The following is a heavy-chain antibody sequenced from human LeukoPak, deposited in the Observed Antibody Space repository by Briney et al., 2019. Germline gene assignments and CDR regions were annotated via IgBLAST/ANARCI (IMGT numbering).Heavy chain of an antibody. J-gene: IGHJ4*02. Sequence: PGGSLRLSCAASGFTFSSYAMHWVRQAPGKGLEWVAVISYDGSNKYYADSVKGRFTISRDNSKNTLYLQMNSLRAEDTAVYYCARGGYLYYYDSSGYADYWGQGTLVTVSS. CDR2: ISYDGSNK. D-gene: IGHD3-22*01. CDR1: GFTFSSYA. V-gene: IGHV3-30*04. CDR3: ARGGYLYYYDSSGYADY.